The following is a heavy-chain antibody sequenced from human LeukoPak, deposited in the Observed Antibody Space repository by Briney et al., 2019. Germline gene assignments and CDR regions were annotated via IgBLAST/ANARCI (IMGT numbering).Heavy chain of an antibody. CDR3: ARHAHSSSYYFDY. D-gene: IGHD6-13*01. CDR2: IYYSGST. J-gene: IGHJ4*02. Sequence: SETLSLTCTVSGGSISSYYWSWIRQPPGKGLEWIGYIYYSGSTNYNPSLKSRVTISVDTSKNQFSLKLSSVTAADTAVYYCARHAHSSSYYFDYWGQGTLVTVSS. CDR1: GGSISSYY. V-gene: IGHV4-59*08.